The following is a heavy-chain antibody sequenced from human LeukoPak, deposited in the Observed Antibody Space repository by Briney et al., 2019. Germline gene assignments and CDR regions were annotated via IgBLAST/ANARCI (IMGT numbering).Heavy chain of an antibody. J-gene: IGHJ6*03. Sequence: ASVKVSCKASGYTFSGYYMHWVRQAPGQGLEWMGWINPNSGGTNYAQKFQGRVTMTRDTSISTAYMGLSSLRSDDTAVYYCARDQLGIGNYYYYYMDVWGKGTTVTVSS. CDR2: INPNSGGT. D-gene: IGHD7-27*01. CDR3: ARDQLGIGNYYYYYMDV. V-gene: IGHV1-2*02. CDR1: GYTFSGYY.